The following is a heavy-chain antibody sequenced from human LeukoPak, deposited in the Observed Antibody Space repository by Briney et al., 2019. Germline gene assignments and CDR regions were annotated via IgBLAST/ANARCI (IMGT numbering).Heavy chain of an antibody. Sequence: ASVKLSCNASGYTFISYQMHWMRHAPGQGLEWMGIINPTGSSTSHAQTFQGRVTMTRDTSTSTVYMELSSLRSEDTAVYYCARVAVRGRFLEWLLGYWGQGTLVTVSS. V-gene: IGHV1-46*01. CDR1: GYTFISYQ. CDR2: INPTGSST. D-gene: IGHD3-3*01. CDR3: ARVAVRGRFLEWLLGY. J-gene: IGHJ4*02.